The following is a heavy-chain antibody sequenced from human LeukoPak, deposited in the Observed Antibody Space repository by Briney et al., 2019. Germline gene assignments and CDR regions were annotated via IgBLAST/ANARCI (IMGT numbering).Heavy chain of an antibody. CDR3: ARARGTEAIDY. Sequence: SETLSLTCTVSGGSISSSSYYWGWIRQPPGKGLEWIGSIYYSGSTYYNPSLKSRVTISVDTSKNQFSLKMRSLTAADTAVYYCARARGTEAIDYWSQGTLVTASS. D-gene: IGHD6-25*01. V-gene: IGHV4-39*07. J-gene: IGHJ4*02. CDR1: GGSISSSSYY. CDR2: IYYSGST.